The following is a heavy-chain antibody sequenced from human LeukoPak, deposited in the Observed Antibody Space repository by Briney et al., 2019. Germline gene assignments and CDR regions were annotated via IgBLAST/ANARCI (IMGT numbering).Heavy chain of an antibody. D-gene: IGHD2-2*01. CDR1: GYTFTGYY. CDR2: INPNSGGT. V-gene: IGHV1-2*02. CDR3: ARGYCSSTSCLNWFDP. Sequence: ASVKVSCKASGYTFTGYYMHWVRQAPGQGLEWMGWINPNSGGTNYAQKFQGRVTMTTDTSTSTAYMELRSLRSDDTAVYYCARGYCSSTSCLNWFDPWGQGTLVTVSS. J-gene: IGHJ5*02.